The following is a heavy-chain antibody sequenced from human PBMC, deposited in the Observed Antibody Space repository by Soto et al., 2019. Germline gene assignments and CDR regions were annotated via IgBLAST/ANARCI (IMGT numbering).Heavy chain of an antibody. CDR2: ISYDGSNK. CDR3: ARVPPASMIVVVNHGPFDY. Sequence: GGSLRLSCAASGFTFSSYAMHWVRQAPGKGLEWVAVISYDGSNKYYADSVKGRFTISRDNSKNTLYLQMNSLRAEDTAVYYCARVPPASMIVVVNHGPFDYWGQGT. J-gene: IGHJ4*02. CDR1: GFTFSSYA. V-gene: IGHV3-30-3*01. D-gene: IGHD3-22*01.